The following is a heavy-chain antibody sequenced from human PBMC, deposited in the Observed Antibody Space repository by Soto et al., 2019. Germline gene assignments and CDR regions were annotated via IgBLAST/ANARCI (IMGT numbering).Heavy chain of an antibody. V-gene: IGHV3-21*01. CDR2: ISSSSSYI. Sequence: PGGSLRLSCAASGLTFSSYSMNWVRQAPGKGLEWVSSISSSSSYIYYADSVKGRFTISRDNAKNSLYLQMNSLRAEDTAVYYCARDIKVREDYYYGMDVWGQGTTVTVSS. D-gene: IGHD3-10*01. J-gene: IGHJ6*02. CDR1: GLTFSSYS. CDR3: ARDIKVREDYYYGMDV.